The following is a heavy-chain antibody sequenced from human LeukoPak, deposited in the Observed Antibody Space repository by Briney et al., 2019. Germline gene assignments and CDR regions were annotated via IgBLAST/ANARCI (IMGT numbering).Heavy chain of an antibody. CDR3: ARGRIEWYYMDV. Sequence: ASVTVSCKASGDTFTGYYMYWVRQAPRQGLEWMGWINPNSGGTKYDKTFLGRVTMTRDASTSTAYMELSRLRADDTAVYYCARGRIEWYYMDVWGKGTTVTVSS. D-gene: IGHD3-3*01. V-gene: IGHV1-2*02. CDR2: INPNSGGT. J-gene: IGHJ6*03. CDR1: GDTFTGYY.